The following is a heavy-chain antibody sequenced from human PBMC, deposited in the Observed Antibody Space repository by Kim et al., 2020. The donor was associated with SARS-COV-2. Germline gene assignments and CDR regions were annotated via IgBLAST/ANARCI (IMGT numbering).Heavy chain of an antibody. CDR2: ITKSSATI. CDR3: VRDRMGGAFDI. CDR1: GFTFSAYD. D-gene: IGHD3-16*01. V-gene: IGHV3-48*02. Sequence: GGSLRLSCATSGFTFSAYDMSWVRQAPGKGLEWLSFITKSSATIYYADSVQGRFTISRDNAKNSLYLQMNSLRDEDTALYYCVRDRMGGAFDIWGQGTMVTVSS. J-gene: IGHJ3*02.